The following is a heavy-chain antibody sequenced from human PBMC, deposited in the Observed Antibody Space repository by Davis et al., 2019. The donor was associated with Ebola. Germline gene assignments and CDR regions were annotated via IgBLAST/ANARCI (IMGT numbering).Heavy chain of an antibody. CDR2: ISGSGGST. J-gene: IGHJ4*02. Sequence: GGSLRLSCAASGFTFSSYAMSWVRQAPGKGLEWVSAISGSGGSTYYADSVKGRFTISRDNSKNTLYLQMNSLRAEDTAVYYCARVRWLQGIYFDYWGQGTLVTVSS. CDR3: ARVRWLQGIYFDY. D-gene: IGHD5-24*01. V-gene: IGHV3-23*01. CDR1: GFTFSSYA.